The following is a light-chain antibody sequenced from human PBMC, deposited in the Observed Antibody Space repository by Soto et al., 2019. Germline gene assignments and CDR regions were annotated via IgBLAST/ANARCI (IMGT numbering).Light chain of an antibody. V-gene: IGLV2-11*01. CDR2: DVN. CDR1: SSDVGGYNY. CDR3: SSYADIYTYV. J-gene: IGLJ1*01. Sequence: QSALTQPRSVSGSPGQSVAISCTGTSSDVGGYNYVSWYQQHPGKAPKLMIFDVNRRPSGVPDRFSGSKSGNTASLTISGLQSEDEADYYCSSYADIYTYVFGSGTQVTVL.